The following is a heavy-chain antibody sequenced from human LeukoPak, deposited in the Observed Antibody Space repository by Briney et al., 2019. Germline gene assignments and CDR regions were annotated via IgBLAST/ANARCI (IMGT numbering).Heavy chain of an antibody. Sequence: GRSRRLSCAASGFTFDNYAMHWVRQAPGKGLEWVSGITWNSGSIDYADSVKGRFTISRDNAKNSLYLQMNSLRAEDTAVYYCARDPLPGHPYSSSSYYFDYWGQGTLVTVSS. V-gene: IGHV3-9*01. D-gene: IGHD6-6*01. J-gene: IGHJ4*02. CDR1: GFTFDNYA. CDR3: ARDPLPGHPYSSSSYYFDY. CDR2: ITWNSGSI.